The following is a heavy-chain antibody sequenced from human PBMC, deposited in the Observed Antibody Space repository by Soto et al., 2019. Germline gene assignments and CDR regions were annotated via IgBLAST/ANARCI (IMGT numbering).Heavy chain of an antibody. J-gene: IGHJ2*01. CDR3: ARVRGLVGDDSPWYFDL. CDR1: GFTFSSYD. D-gene: IGHD2-8*02. Sequence: EVQLVESGGGLVQPGGSLRLSCAASGFTFSSYDMHWVRQATGKGLEWVSAIGTAGDTYYPGSVKGRFTISRENAKNSLYLQMNSLRSGDTAVYYCARVRGLVGDDSPWYFDLWGRGTLVTVSS. V-gene: IGHV3-13*01. CDR2: IGTAGDT.